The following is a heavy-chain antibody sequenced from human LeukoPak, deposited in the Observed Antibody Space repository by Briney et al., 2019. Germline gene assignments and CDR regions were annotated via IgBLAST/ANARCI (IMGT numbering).Heavy chain of an antibody. D-gene: IGHD3-22*01. V-gene: IGHV3-33*01. J-gene: IGHJ4*02. CDR1: GFTFSSYG. CDR3: ARAAYDNSGYLTL. CDR2: IWYDGTNK. Sequence: TGGSLRLSCVASGFTFSSYGMHWVRQAPGKGLEWVAVIWYDGTNKYYADFVKGRLTISRDSSKNTLYLQMNSLRAEDTAVYYCARAAYDNSGYLTLWGQGTLVTVSS.